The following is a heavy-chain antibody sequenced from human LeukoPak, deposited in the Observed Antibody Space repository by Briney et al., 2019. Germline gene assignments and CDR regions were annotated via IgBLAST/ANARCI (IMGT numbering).Heavy chain of an antibody. CDR2: INPSGGST. CDR3: ARVHGSGSYSQFNAFDI. CDR1: GYTFTGYY. V-gene: IGHV1-46*01. D-gene: IGHD3-10*01. J-gene: IGHJ3*02. Sequence: ASVKVSCKASGYTFTGYYMHWVRQAPGQGLEWMGIINPSGGSTSYAQKFQGRVTMTRDMSTSTVYMELSSLRSEDTAVYYCARVHGSGSYSQFNAFDIWGQGTMVTVSS.